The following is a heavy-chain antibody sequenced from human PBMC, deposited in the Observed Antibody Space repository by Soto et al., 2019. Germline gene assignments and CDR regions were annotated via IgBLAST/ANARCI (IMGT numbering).Heavy chain of an antibody. CDR1: GYTFTSYG. CDR2: IVPSLDTT. V-gene: IGHV1-69*11. D-gene: IGHD3-16*02. Sequence: GASVKVSCKASGYTFTSYGISWVRQAPGQGLEWMGMIVPSLDTTNYAQKFQARVTITADEVTITAYMELRSLRSEDTAVYYCARWPQPRYTADPYAVDVWGQGTRVTVSS. J-gene: IGHJ6*02. CDR3: ARWPQPRYTADPYAVDV.